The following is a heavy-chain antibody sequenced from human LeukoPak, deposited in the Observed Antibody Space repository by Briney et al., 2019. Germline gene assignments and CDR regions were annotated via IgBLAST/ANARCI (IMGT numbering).Heavy chain of an antibody. CDR1: GYIFTSYW. V-gene: IGHV5-51*03. CDR3: AREGGIAAAGSRWFDP. CDR2: VYPGDSDT. Sequence: PGESLTISCRGSGYIFTSYWIGGVREMPGKGVEWMGIVYPGDSDTRYSPSFHGQVTISADKSISTAYLQWSSLKASDTAMYYCAREGGIAAAGSRWFDPWGQGTLVTVSS. J-gene: IGHJ5*02. D-gene: IGHD6-13*01.